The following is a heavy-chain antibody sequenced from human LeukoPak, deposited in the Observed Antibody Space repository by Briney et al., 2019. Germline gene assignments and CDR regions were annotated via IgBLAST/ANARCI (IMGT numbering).Heavy chain of an antibody. CDR2: IWYDGSNK. Sequence: GGSLRLSCAASGFTFSSYGMHSGRQAPGKGLEWVSVIWYDGSNKYSADSVKGRFTICRNNSKNSLYLQMNSLRAEDTAVYYCAKDRGRYFDLWGRGTLVTVSS. CDR3: AKDRGRYFDL. CDR1: GFTFSSYG. V-gene: IGHV3-33*06. J-gene: IGHJ2*01. D-gene: IGHD3-16*01.